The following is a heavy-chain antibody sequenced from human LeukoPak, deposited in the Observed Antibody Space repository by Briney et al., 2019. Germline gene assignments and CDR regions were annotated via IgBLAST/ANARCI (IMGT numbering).Heavy chain of an antibody. CDR2: ISDTGGST. Sequence: GGSLRLSCAASGFIFSTYWMTWVRQASGKGLEWVSGISDTGGSTYYADSVKGRFTISRDNSKNTLYLQMNSLRAEDTAVYYCAKHIVVVTTVCFDYWGQGTLVTVSS. V-gene: IGHV3-23*01. CDR3: AKHIVVVTTVCFDY. CDR1: GFIFSTYW. J-gene: IGHJ4*02. D-gene: IGHD2-21*02.